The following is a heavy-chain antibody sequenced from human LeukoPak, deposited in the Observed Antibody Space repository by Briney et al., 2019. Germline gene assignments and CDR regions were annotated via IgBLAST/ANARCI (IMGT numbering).Heavy chain of an antibody. V-gene: IGHV3-53*01. CDR3: ARDFVGYGDRGAFDI. Sequence: GGSLRLSCAASGFTFFSYEMNWVRQAPGKGLEGVSVIYSGGSTYYEDSVKGRFTISRDNSKNTLYLQMNSLRAEDTAVYYCARDFVGYGDRGAFDIWGQGTMVTVS. CDR1: GFTFFSYE. J-gene: IGHJ3*02. CDR2: IYSGGST. D-gene: IGHD4-17*01.